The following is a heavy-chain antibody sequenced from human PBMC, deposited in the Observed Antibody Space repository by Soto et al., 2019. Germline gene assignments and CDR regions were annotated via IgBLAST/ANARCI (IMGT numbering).Heavy chain of an antibody. V-gene: IGHV1-69*18. D-gene: IGHD2-15*01. J-gene: IGHJ6*02. CDR2: IIPLFGTA. CDR1: GDTFKSYA. Sequence: QVQLVQSGAEVKKPGSSVKVSCKVSGDTFKSYAFSWVRQAPGQGLEWMGRIIPLFGTADYPLRFQGRVTISADEPTSTAYMELSSLRSEDTAVYYCARDTDVVVVAATLNFFSSGLDVWGQGTTVTVSS. CDR3: ARDTDVVVVAATLNFFSSGLDV.